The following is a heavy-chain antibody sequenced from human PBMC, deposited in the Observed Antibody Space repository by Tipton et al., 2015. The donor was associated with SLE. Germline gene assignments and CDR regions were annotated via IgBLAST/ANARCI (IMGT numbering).Heavy chain of an antibody. CDR3: ARRLGSSGFDY. CDR1: GGSISSYY. V-gene: IGHV4-59*08. Sequence: LRLSCTVSGGSISSYYWSWIRQPPGKGLEWIGYIYYSGSTNYNPSLKSRITISVDTSKNQFSLKLSSVTAADTAVYYCARRLGSSGFDYWGQGTLVTVSS. CDR2: IYYSGST. D-gene: IGHD3-22*01. J-gene: IGHJ4*02.